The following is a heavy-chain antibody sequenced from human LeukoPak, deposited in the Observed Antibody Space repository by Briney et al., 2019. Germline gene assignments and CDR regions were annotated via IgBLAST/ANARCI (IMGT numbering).Heavy chain of an antibody. CDR3: ASLEKRGYSYGYVSFDY. CDR2: INPSGGST. D-gene: IGHD5-18*01. Sequence: ASVKVSCKASGYTFTRYYMHWVRQAPGQGLEWMGIINPSGGSTSYAQKFQGRVTMTRDTSTSTVYMELSSLRSEDTAVYYCASLEKRGYSYGYVSFDYWGQGTLVTVSS. V-gene: IGHV1-46*01. J-gene: IGHJ4*02. CDR1: GYTFTRYY.